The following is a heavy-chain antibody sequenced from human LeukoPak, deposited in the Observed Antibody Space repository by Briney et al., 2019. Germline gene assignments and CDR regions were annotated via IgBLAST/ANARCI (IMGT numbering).Heavy chain of an antibody. V-gene: IGHV4-39*01. CDR2: IYYSGIT. CDR3: ARRGPTVAVDY. CDR1: GGSISSSSYS. Sequence: SETLSLTCTVSGGSISSSSYSWVWIRQPPGKGLECIGTIYYSGITYKNPSLKSRVTISIDTSRNQFSLTLTSVTAADTAVYYCARRGPTVAVDYWGQGTLVTVSS. J-gene: IGHJ4*02. D-gene: IGHD4-17*01.